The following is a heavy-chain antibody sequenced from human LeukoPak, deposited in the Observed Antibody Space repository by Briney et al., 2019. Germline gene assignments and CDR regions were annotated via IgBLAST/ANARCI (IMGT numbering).Heavy chain of an antibody. D-gene: IGHD3-3*01. CDR1: GGSISSYY. CDR2: IYTSGST. J-gene: IGHJ5*02. V-gene: IGHV4-4*07. Sequence: PSETLSLTCTVSGGSISSYYWSWIRQPAGKGLEWIGRIYTSGSTNYNPSLKSRVTVSVDTSKNQFSLKLSSVTAADTAVYYCARGPPYYDFWSGNNWFDPWGQGTLVTVSS. CDR3: ARGPPYYDFWSGNNWFDP.